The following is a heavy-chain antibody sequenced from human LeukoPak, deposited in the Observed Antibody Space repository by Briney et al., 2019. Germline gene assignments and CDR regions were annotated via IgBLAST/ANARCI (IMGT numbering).Heavy chain of an antibody. CDR2: IKSDGGT. J-gene: IGHJ4*02. Sequence: GGSLRLSCAASGFAFSVSWMHWVRQAPGKGLVWVSVIKSDGGTAYADSVKGRFTISRDNAKNTVYLQMNSLRDEDTAVYYCAKDYFDSLEYWGQGTLVTVSS. V-gene: IGHV3-74*03. CDR3: AKDYFDSLEY. CDR1: GFAFSVSW. D-gene: IGHD2/OR15-2a*01.